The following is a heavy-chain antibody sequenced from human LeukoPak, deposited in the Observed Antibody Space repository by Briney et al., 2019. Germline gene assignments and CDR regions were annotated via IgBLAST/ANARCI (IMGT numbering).Heavy chain of an antibody. CDR2: INDNGANT. CDR1: GFTFKEYG. V-gene: IGHV3-23*01. D-gene: IGHD6-19*01. CDR3: TKGDGGWYPIDS. J-gene: IGHJ4*02. Sequence: PGASLRLSCAASGFTFKEYGMSWVRQAPGKGLEWVSTINDNGANTHYADSVKGRFTISRDSSKSTLFLQMNSLRADDTARYYCTKGDGGWYPIDSWGQGTLIIVSS.